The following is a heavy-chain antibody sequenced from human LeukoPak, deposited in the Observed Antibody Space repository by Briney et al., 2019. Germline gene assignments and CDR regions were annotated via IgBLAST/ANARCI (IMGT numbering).Heavy chain of an antibody. J-gene: IGHJ4*02. CDR2: VYYTGSI. CDR3: ARLSYGELDY. V-gene: IGHV4-39*01. D-gene: IGHD3-10*01. CDR1: GGSISSSNYY. Sequence: SETLSLTCTVSGGSISSSNYYWGWIRQPPGKGLEYIGSVYYTGSIHYNPSLTSRVTISADTSKNQFSLKLSSVTAADTAVHYCARLSYGELDYWGQGTLVTVSS.